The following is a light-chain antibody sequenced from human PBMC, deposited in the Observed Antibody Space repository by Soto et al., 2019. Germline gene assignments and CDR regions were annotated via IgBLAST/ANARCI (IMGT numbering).Light chain of an antibody. CDR3: ASWDDSLNGLL. V-gene: IGLV1-44*01. CDR1: SSNIGSGGAT. CDR2: SNN. J-gene: IGLJ1*01. Sequence: QSALTQPPSASGTPGQRVSISCSGSSSNIGSGGATVTWYQQLPGTAPKLVIFSNNQRPSGVPDRFSGSKSGTSASLAISGLQSEDEAAYYCASWDDSLNGLLFGTGTKLTVL.